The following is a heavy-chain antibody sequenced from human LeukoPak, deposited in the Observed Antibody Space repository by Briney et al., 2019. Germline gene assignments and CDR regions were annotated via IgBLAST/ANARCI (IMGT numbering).Heavy chain of an antibody. V-gene: IGHV3-7*03. D-gene: IGHD3-16*01. Sequence: GGSLRLSCAASGLTFSNYWMDWVRQAPGKGLEWVANIKQDGSEKNYVDSVKGRFIISRDNAKSSLYLQMNTLRADDTAVYYCARDGFGTGSNWGQGTLVTVSS. CDR3: ARDGFGTGSN. J-gene: IGHJ4*02. CDR1: GLTFSNYW. CDR2: IKQDGSEK.